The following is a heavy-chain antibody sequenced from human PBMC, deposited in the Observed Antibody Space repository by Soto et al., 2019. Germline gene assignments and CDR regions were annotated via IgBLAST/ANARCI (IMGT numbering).Heavy chain of an antibody. CDR1: GYNFTTYA. Sequence: QVQLVQSGAEEKKHGASVKVSCKASGYNFTTYAMHWVRQAPGQGLEWMGWINAGNGNTKYSQKFQGRVTITRDTSVCTAYMERSSMRSEDTAVYYCACDSYGGEFDYWGQGTLVTVSS. V-gene: IGHV1-3*05. CDR3: ACDSYGGEFDY. D-gene: IGHD4-17*01. J-gene: IGHJ4*02. CDR2: INAGNGNT.